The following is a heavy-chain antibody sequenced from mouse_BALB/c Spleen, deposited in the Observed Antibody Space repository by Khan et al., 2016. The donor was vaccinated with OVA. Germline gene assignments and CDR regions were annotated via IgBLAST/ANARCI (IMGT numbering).Heavy chain of an antibody. D-gene: IGHD2-1*01. CDR1: GYTFTSYW. CDR2: IFPGTGTT. J-gene: IGHJ3*01. Sequence: QVQLKQSGAELVKPGASVKLSCKTSGYTFTSYWIQWVKQRPGQGLGWIGQIFPGTGTTYYNENFRGKATLTVDTSSNTAYMQFSSLTSEDSAVYFWARGYVGNCEFAYWGQGTLVTVSP. V-gene: IGHV1S132*01. CDR3: ARGYVGNCEFAY.